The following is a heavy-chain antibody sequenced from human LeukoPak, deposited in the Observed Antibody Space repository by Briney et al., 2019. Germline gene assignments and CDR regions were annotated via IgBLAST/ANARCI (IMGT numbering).Heavy chain of an antibody. J-gene: IGHJ4*02. CDR3: ARDGDVYKSGWYRGGFDF. D-gene: IGHD6-19*01. CDR1: GGSISTDNW. V-gene: IGHV4-4*02. Sequence: PSGTLSLTCAVSGGSISTDNWWTWVRPSPRKGLEWIGEIYHGVTTNYNPSLKNRVTISLDKSKNQFSLNLTSVTAAATAFYYWARDGDVYKSGWYRGGFDFWGQGILVTVSS. CDR2: IYHGVTT.